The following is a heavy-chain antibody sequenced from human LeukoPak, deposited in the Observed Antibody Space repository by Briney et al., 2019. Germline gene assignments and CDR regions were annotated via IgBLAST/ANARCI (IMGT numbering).Heavy chain of an antibody. J-gene: IGHJ6*03. CDR3: AKAYSNYYYYYMDV. Sequence: GSLRLSCAASGFTFSSYGMHWVRQAPGKGLEWVAFIRYDGSNKYYADSVKGRFTISRDNSKNTLYLQMNSLRAEDTAVYYCAKAYSNYYYYYMDVWGKGTTVTVSS. D-gene: IGHD4-11*01. CDR1: GFTFSSYG. V-gene: IGHV3-30*02. CDR2: IRYDGSNK.